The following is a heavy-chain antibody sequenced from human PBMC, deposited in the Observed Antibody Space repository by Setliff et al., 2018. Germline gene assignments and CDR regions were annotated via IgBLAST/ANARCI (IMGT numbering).Heavy chain of an antibody. CDR1: GGSISDNGYF. CDR2: IYFGGNT. D-gene: IGHD1-26*01. CDR3: ARDAGASDGRNAFDI. Sequence: ETLSLTCTVPGGSISDNGYFWGWVRQPPGKGLEWIGNIYFGGNTYFNPSFKSRVTMSIDTSNSQFSLKLSSVTAADTAIYYCARDAGASDGRNAFDIWGQGTMVTVSS. J-gene: IGHJ3*02. V-gene: IGHV4-39*07.